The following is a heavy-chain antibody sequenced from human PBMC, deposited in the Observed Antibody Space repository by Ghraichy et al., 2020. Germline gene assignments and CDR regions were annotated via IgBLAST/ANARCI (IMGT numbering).Heavy chain of an antibody. D-gene: IGHD5-12*01. CDR1: GYTFTGYY. J-gene: IGHJ6*02. V-gene: IGHV1-2*02. CDR2: INPNSGGT. Sequence: ASVKVSCKASGYTFTGYYMHWVRQAPGQGLEWMGWINPNSGGTNYAQKFQGRVTMTRDTSISTAYMELSRLRSDDTAVYYCARALRGSIVATIRYYYYGMDVWGQGTTVTVSS. CDR3: ARALRGSIVATIRYYYYGMDV.